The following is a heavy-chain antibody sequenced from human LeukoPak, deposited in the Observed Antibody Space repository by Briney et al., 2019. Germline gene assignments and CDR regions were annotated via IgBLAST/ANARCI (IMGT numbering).Heavy chain of an antibody. D-gene: IGHD5-18*01. Sequence: GGSLRLSCAVSGFTVSNNYMSWVRQAPGKGLEWVSVIYILGSAYYADSVKGRFTISRDNSKNTLCLQMNSLRAEDTGVYYCARGHVASWIPGEWGQGTLVTVSS. CDR1: GFTVSNNY. CDR3: ARGHVASWIPGE. V-gene: IGHV3-66*01. J-gene: IGHJ4*02. CDR2: IYILGSA.